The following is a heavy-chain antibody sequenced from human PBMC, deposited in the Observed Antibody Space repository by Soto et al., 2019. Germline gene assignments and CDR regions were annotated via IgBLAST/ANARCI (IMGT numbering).Heavy chain of an antibody. CDR3: AKRVTLNSNWFQFDY. J-gene: IGHJ4*02. D-gene: IGHD6-13*01. Sequence: PGGSLRLSCAASEFTFSSYAMSWVRQAPGKGLEWVSTISAGAGSTYYADSVKGRFTISRDNSKNTLYLQMNSLRAEDTAVYCCAKRVTLNSNWFQFDYWGQGTLVTVSS. V-gene: IGHV3-23*01. CDR2: ISAGAGST. CDR1: EFTFSSYA.